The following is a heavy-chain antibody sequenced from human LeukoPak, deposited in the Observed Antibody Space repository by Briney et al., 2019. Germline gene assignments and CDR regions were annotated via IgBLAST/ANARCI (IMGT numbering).Heavy chain of an antibody. CDR2: IYHSGST. D-gene: IGHD3-10*01. CDR1: GGSISSGGSS. V-gene: IGHV4-30-2*01. CDR3: ARGGVEYYGSGSYYWAFDI. J-gene: IGHJ3*02. Sequence: SETLSLTCAVSGGSISSGGSSWSWIRQPPGKGLEWIGYIYHSGSTYYNPSLKSRVTISVDRSKNQFSLKLSSVTAADTAVYYCARGGVEYYGSGSYYWAFDIGGQGTMVTVSS.